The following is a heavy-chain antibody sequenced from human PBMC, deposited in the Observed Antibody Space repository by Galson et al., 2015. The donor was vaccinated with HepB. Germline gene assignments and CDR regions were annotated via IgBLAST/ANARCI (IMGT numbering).Heavy chain of an antibody. CDR3: AKSQGASMVYGMDV. J-gene: IGHJ6*02. CDR1: GFTFSSYA. V-gene: IGHV3-23*01. CDR2: ISGSGGST. Sequence: SLRLSCAASGFTFSSYAMNWVRQAPGKGLEWVSAISGSGGSTYYADSVKGRFTISRDNSKNTLYLQMNSLRAEDTAVYYCAKSQGASMVYGMDVWGQGTTVTVSS. D-gene: IGHD3-10*01.